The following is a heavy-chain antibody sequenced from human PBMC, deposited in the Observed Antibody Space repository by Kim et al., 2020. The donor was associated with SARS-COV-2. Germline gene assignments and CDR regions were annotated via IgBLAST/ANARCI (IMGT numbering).Heavy chain of an antibody. CDR3: ASALLWFGESRFRDYYYGMDV. D-gene: IGHD3-10*01. CDR1: GYTFSSYD. V-gene: IGHV1-8*01. CDR2: MNPNSGNT. Sequence: ASVKVSCKASGYTFSSYDINWVRQATGQGLEWMGWMNPNSGNTGYAQKFQGRVTMTRNTSISTAYMELSSLRSENTDVYYCASALLWFGESRFRDYYYGMDVWGQETTVTVSS. J-gene: IGHJ6*02.